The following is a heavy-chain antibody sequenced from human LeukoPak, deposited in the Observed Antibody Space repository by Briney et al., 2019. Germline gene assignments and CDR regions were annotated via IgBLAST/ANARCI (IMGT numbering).Heavy chain of an antibody. Sequence: SETLSLTCSVSDGSINSYYWNWIRRPPGKGLEWIGYIYYNGNTNYSPSLKSRVTMSIDTSKNLFSLKVSSVTAADTAVYYCARGRSNYYGMDVWGQGTTVTVSS. J-gene: IGHJ6*02. CDR2: IYYNGNT. CDR3: ARGRSNYYGMDV. V-gene: IGHV4-59*01. CDR1: DGSINSYY. D-gene: IGHD1-26*01.